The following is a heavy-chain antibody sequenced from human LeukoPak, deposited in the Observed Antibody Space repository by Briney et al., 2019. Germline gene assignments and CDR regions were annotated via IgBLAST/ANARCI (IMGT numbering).Heavy chain of an antibody. CDR2: ISSDGSNT. CDR1: GFTFSTYW. V-gene: IGHV3-74*01. D-gene: IGHD4-23*01. Sequence: GGSLRLSCAASGFTFSTYWMHWVRQAPGKGLVWVSRISSDGSNTNYADSVKGRFTISRDNANNTLYLQMNSLRAEDTAVYYGARDYGGSSPFDYWGQGTLVTVSS. CDR3: ARDYGGSSPFDY. J-gene: IGHJ4*02.